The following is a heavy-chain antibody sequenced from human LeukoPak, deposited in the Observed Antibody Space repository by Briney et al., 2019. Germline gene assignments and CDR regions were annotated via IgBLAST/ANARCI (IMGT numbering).Heavy chain of an antibody. CDR3: ARDSGYSYGYRAFDI. J-gene: IGHJ3*02. D-gene: IGHD5-18*01. CDR1: GGSISSYY. V-gene: IGHV4-59*01. Sequence: SETLSLTCTVSGGSISSYYWCWIRQPPGKGLEWIGYIYYSGSTNYNPSLKSRVTISVDTSKNQFSLKLSSVTAADTAVYYCARDSGYSYGYRAFDIWGQGTMVTVSS. CDR2: IYYSGST.